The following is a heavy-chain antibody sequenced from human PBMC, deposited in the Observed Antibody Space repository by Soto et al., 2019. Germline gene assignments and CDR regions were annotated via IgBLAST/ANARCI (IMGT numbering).Heavy chain of an antibody. V-gene: IGHV3-48*03. CDR3: ARGGYAFHRGGYFLYYYAMDV. Sequence: GGLRLSCVFSGFAFSSYEMNWVRQAPGKGLEWLSHITSNSDTIYYTDSVRGRFTISRDNAMNSLFLQMNSLRADDTATYYCARGGYAFHRGGYFLYYYAMDVWGQGTSVTVSS. CDR2: ITSNSDTI. CDR1: GFAFSSYE. J-gene: IGHJ6*02. D-gene: IGHD3-10*01.